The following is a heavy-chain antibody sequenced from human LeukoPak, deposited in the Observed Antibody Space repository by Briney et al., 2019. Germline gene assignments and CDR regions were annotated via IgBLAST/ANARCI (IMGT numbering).Heavy chain of an antibody. V-gene: IGHV3-64*01. CDR1: GFTFSTYT. D-gene: IGHD6-19*01. J-gene: IGHJ3*02. CDR3: ARGGLGIAVSNAFDI. CDR2: ISSNGGST. Sequence: GGSLRLSCAASGFTFSTYTMHWVRQAPGMGVDYVSSISSNGGSTYYANSVKGRFTVSKDNSKNTLYLQMGSLRFDDMAMYYCARGGLGIAVSNAFDIWGQGTMVTVS.